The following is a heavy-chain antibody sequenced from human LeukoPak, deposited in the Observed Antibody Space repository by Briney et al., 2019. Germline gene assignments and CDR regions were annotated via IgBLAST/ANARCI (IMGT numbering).Heavy chain of an antibody. CDR2: IISKTDGGTT. J-gene: IGHJ4*02. V-gene: IGHV3-15*01. CDR3: TTERDYYLHY. CDR1: GFTFSNVW. D-gene: IGHD5-24*01. Sequence: GGSLRLSCAASGFTFSNVWMSWVRQAPGKGLEWVGRIISKTDGGTTDYTAPVKGRFTISRDDSKNTLYLQMNSLKTEDTALYYCTTERDYYLHYWGQGTLVTVSS.